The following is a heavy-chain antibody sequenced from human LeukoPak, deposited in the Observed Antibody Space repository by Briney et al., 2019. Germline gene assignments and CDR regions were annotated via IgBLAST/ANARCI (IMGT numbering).Heavy chain of an antibody. CDR2: ISYDGSNK. V-gene: IGHV3-30-3*01. D-gene: IGHD1-14*01. Sequence: PGRSLRLSCAASGFTFSSCAMHWVRQAPGKGLEWVAVISYDGSNKYYADSVKGRFTISRDNSKNTLYLQMNSLRAEDTAVYYCASENPTGAFDIWGQGTMVTVSS. J-gene: IGHJ3*02. CDR1: GFTFSSCA. CDR3: ASENPTGAFDI.